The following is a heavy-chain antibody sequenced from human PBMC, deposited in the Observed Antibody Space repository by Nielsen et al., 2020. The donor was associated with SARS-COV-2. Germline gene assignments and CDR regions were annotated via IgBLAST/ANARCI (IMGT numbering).Heavy chain of an antibody. V-gene: IGHV4-34*01. D-gene: IGHD3-22*01. Sequence: SETLSLTCAVYGGSFSGYYWDWIRQPPGKGLEWIGAINHSGSTDYNPSLKSRVTISVDTSKNQFSLKLSSVTAADTAVYYCARGGIIMISQYFQHWGQGTLVTVPS. J-gene: IGHJ1*01. CDR1: GGSFSGYY. CDR2: INHSGST. CDR3: ARGGIIMISQYFQH.